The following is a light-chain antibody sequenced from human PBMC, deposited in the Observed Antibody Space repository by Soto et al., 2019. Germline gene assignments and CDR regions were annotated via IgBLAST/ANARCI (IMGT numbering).Light chain of an antibody. CDR1: QSVGRNY. CDR3: QQRSTWPRLT. CDR2: DAS. J-gene: IGKJ4*01. V-gene: IGKV3D-20*02. Sequence: EIVLTQSPGTLSLSPGESATLSCRASQSVGRNYLAWFQHKPDQAPRLLIYDASNRATGVPDRFSGSGSGTDFTLTIGSLEPEDFAVYYCQQRSTWPRLTFGGGTKVEIK.